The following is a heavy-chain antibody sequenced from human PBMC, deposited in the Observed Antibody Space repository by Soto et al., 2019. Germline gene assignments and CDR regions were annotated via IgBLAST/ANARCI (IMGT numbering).Heavy chain of an antibody. V-gene: IGHV1-2*02. CDR1: GYTFSGYY. Sequence: VASVKVSCKASGYTFSGYYMHWVRQARGQGPEWMGWINPNSGDTNYAQNFQGRVIMTRDTSISTAYMELSRLRSDDTAVYYCAKDWQYGDYGYYFDYWGQGTLVTVSS. CDR3: AKDWQYGDYGYYFDY. CDR2: INPNSGDT. D-gene: IGHD4-17*01. J-gene: IGHJ4*02.